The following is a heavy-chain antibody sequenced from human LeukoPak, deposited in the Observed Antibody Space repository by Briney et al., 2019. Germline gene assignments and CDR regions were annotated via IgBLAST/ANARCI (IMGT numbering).Heavy chain of an antibody. D-gene: IGHD3-3*01. V-gene: IGHV3-49*04. J-gene: IGHJ6*04. CDR2: IRRKGYGGTT. CDR1: GFTFGDYS. CDR3: ARDHDFWSGPFDV. Sequence: GGSLRLSCTASGFTFGDYSLSWVRQAPEKGLEWVGFIRRKGYGGTTEYAPSVKGRFIISRDDSKSTAYLQMNSLKTEDTAVYYCARDHDFWSGPFDVWGKGTTVTVSS.